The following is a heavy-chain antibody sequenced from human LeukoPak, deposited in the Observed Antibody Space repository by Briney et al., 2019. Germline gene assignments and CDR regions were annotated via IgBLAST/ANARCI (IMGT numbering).Heavy chain of an antibody. Sequence: ASVKVSCKASGYTFTGYYMHWVRQAPGQGLEXXXXXXXNSGGTNYAQKFQGRVTMTRDTSISTAYMELSRLRSDDTAVYYCTRGRAVAGTMKYYFDYWGQGTLVTVSS. CDR2: XXXNSGGT. CDR1: GYTFTGYY. CDR3: TRGRAVAGTMKYYFDY. V-gene: IGHV1-2*02. D-gene: IGHD6-19*01. J-gene: IGHJ4*02.